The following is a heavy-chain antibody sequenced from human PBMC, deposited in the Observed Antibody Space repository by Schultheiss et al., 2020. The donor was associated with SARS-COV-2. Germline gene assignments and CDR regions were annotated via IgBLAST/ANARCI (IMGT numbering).Heavy chain of an antibody. D-gene: IGHD2-15*01. CDR1: GGSISSGGYY. V-gene: IGHV4-31*03. CDR2: IYYSGST. CDR3: ARGPPFVVGHTADWFFDL. J-gene: IGHJ2*01. Sequence: SETLSLTCTVSGGSISSGGYYWSWIRQHPGKGLEWIGYIYYSGSTYYNPSLKSRVTISVDTSKNQFSLKLSSVTAADTAVYYCARGPPFVVGHTADWFFDLWGRGTLVTVS.